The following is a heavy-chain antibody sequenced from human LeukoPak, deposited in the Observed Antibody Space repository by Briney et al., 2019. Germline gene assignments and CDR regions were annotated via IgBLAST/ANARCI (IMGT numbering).Heavy chain of an antibody. CDR2: VSGNGGST. Sequence: GGSLRLSCAASGFTFYNYAMSWVRQAPGKGLEWVSGVSGNGGSTYYAGSVKGRFTISRDNSKSTLYLELNSLRVEDTAVYYCAKDRAISWGQGTMVTVSS. D-gene: IGHD2-21*01. J-gene: IGHJ3*01. CDR3: AKDRAIS. CDR1: GFTFYNYA. V-gene: IGHV3-23*01.